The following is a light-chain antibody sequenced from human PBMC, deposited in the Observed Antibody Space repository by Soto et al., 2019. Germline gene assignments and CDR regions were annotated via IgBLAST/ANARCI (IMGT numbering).Light chain of an antibody. CDR1: SSDVGGYNY. CDR3: SSYTSSSTYV. V-gene: IGLV2-14*01. CDR2: DVS. Sequence: QSALTQPASVSGSPGQSLAISCTGTSSDVGGYNYVSWYQQPPGKAPKLMVYDVSNRPSGVSNRFSGSKSGNTASLTISGLQAEDEADYYCSSYTSSSTYVFGTGTKATV. J-gene: IGLJ1*01.